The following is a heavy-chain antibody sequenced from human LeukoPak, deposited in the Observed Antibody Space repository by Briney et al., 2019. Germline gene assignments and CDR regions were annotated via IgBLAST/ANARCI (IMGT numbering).Heavy chain of an antibody. D-gene: IGHD3-22*01. CDR1: GYTFTGYY. Sequence: ASVKVSCKASGYTFTGYYMHWVRQAPGQGLEWMGWINPNSGGTNYAQKFQGRVTMTRDTSISTAYMELSRLRSDDTAVYYCAREWSGSGFYPSNWFDPWGKGTLVTVSS. J-gene: IGHJ5*02. V-gene: IGHV1-2*02. CDR2: INPNSGGT. CDR3: AREWSGSGFYPSNWFDP.